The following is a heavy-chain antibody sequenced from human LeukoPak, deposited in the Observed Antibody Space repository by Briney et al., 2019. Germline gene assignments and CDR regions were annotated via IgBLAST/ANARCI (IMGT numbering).Heavy chain of an antibody. V-gene: IGHV6-1*01. J-gene: IGHJ5*02. CDR1: GDSVSSNSVT. Sequence: SQTLSLTCAISGDSVSSNSVTWNWIRQSPSRGLEWLGRTYYRSTWYNDYAVSVRSRITVNPDTSKNQFSLHLNSVTPEDTAVYYCARRLTQYDCFDPWGQGILVTVSS. CDR2: TYYRSTWYN. D-gene: IGHD2-2*01. CDR3: ARRLTQYDCFDP.